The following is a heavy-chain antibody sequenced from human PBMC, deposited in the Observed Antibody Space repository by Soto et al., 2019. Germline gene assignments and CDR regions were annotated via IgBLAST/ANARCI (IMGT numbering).Heavy chain of an antibody. Sequence: EVQLVESGGGLVQPGRSLRLSCAASGFTFDDYAMHWVRQAPGKCLESVSGISWNSGSIGYADSVNGRFTISRDNAKNSLYLQMNSLRAEDTALYYCAKDATFRVGASYYYYMDVWGKGTTVTVSS. D-gene: IGHD1-26*01. CDR3: AKDATFRVGASYYYYMDV. CDR1: GFTFDDYA. J-gene: IGHJ6*03. CDR2: ISWNSGSI. V-gene: IGHV3-9*01.